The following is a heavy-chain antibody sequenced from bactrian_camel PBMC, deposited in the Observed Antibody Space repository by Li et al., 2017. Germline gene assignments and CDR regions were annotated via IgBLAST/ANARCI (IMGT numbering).Heavy chain of an antibody. Sequence: HVQLVESGGGLVQPGGSLRLSCVASGFAFTTYWMYWVRQAPGKGLEWISTINTGGTTTYFADSVKGRFTISRDNAKNTLYLQMNNLKPEDTAMYYCAADTTSDCYTASWSYSVGRDRVDHWGQGTQVTVS. D-gene: IGHD3*01. CDR3: AADTTSDCYTASWSYSVGRDRVDH. CDR2: INTGGTTT. V-gene: IGHV3S1*01. J-gene: IGHJ4*01. CDR1: GFAFTTYW.